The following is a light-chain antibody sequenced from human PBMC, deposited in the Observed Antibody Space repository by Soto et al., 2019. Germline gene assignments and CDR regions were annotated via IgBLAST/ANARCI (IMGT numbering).Light chain of an antibody. CDR2: AAS. CDR1: QSISSY. J-gene: IGKJ1*01. Sequence: DIQLTQSPSSLSASVGDRVTITCRASQSISSYLNWYQQKPGKAPKLLIYAASSLQSGVPSRFSGSGFGTEFTLTISGLKPEDFATYYCQQYNSYRAFGQGTKVDIK. V-gene: IGKV1-39*01. CDR3: QQYNSYRA.